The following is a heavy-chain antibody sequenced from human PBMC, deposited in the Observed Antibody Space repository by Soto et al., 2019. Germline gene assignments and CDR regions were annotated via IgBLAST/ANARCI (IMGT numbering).Heavy chain of an antibody. Sequence: GGSLRLSCVGSGFTFSSYTLDWVRQAPGKGLEWVSYIGIGSSTKYYADSVKGRFTISRDNAKNSLYLQMNSLRAEDTAVYYWARDQLYYNDISGRPLNAFDVWGQGTMVTVSS. D-gene: IGHD3-22*01. CDR3: ARDQLYYNDISGRPLNAFDV. CDR1: GFTFSSYT. J-gene: IGHJ3*01. V-gene: IGHV3-48*01. CDR2: IGIGSSTK.